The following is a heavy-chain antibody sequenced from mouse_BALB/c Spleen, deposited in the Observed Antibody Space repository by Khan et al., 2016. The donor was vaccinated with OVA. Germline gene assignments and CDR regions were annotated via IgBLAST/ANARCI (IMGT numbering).Heavy chain of an antibody. CDR2: INTHTGEP. J-gene: IGHJ4*01. D-gene: IGHD2-13*01. CDR3: ARAGSSCDRSDGGDMED. Sequence: QIQLVQSGPELKKPGETVRISCKASGYTFTNAGINWVKQMPGKGLKWIGWINTHTGEPKYAEDFKGRFAFSLETSASTAYLQIKNLKNEDTATXICARAGSSCDRSDGGDMEDWGQGTTVTVSS. V-gene: IGHV9-4*02. CDR1: GYTFTNAG.